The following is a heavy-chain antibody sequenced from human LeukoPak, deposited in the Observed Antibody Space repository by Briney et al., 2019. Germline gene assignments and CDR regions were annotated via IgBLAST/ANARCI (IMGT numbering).Heavy chain of an antibody. D-gene: IGHD2-2*01. CDR3: TIDLFSCSSTSCYVY. J-gene: IGHJ4*02. Sequence: GGSLRLSCAASGFTFSSSWMCWVRQAPGKGLEWVANIIQDGSAQYYVDSVKGRFTISRDNADNSLYLQMNSLRAEDTAVYYCTIDLFSCSSTSCYVYWGRGTLVTVSS. CDR2: IIQDGSAQ. CDR1: GFTFSSSW. V-gene: IGHV3-7*01.